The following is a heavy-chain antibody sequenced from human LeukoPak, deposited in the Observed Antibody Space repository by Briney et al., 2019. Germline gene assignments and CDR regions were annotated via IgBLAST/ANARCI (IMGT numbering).Heavy chain of an antibody. D-gene: IGHD3-22*01. Sequence: GGSLRLSCAASGFTFSSYAMSWVRQAPGKGLEWVSAISGSGGSTYYADSVKGRFTISRDNSKNTLYLQMSSLRAEDTAVYYCARVKYYDSSGYRPRDGAFDIWGQGTMVTVSS. V-gene: IGHV3-23*01. J-gene: IGHJ3*02. CDR3: ARVKYYDSSGYRPRDGAFDI. CDR1: GFTFSSYA. CDR2: ISGSGGST.